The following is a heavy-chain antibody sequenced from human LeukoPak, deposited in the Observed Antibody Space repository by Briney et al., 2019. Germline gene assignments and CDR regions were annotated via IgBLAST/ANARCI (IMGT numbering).Heavy chain of an antibody. J-gene: IGHJ4*02. CDR3: ARGFTALGRIDY. CDR1: GGSISSYY. CDR2: IYTSGST. D-gene: IGHD3-16*01. V-gene: IGHV4-4*07. Sequence: SETLSLTCTVSGGSISSYYWSWIRQPAGKGLEWIGRIYTSGSTNYNPSLKSRVTISVDTSKNQFSLKLSSVTAADTAVYYCARGFTALGRIDYWGQGTLVTVSS.